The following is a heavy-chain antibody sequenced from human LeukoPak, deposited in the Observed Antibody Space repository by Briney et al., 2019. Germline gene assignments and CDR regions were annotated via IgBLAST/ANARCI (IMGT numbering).Heavy chain of an antibody. CDR3: ARRMTGTYDG. CDR1: GGSISSSSYY. V-gene: IGHV4-39*01. Sequence: PSETLSLTCTVSGGSISSSSYYWGWIRQPPGKGLEWIGSIYYSGSTYYNPSLKSRVTISADTSKNQFSLKLSSVTAADTAVYYCARRMTGTYDGWGQGTLVTVSS. CDR2: IYYSGST. D-gene: IGHD1-1*01. J-gene: IGHJ4*02.